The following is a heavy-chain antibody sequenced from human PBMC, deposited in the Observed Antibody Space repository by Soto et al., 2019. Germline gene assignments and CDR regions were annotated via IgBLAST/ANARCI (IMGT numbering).Heavy chain of an antibody. Sequence: VASVKVSCKASGYTFTGYYMHWVRQAPGQGLEWMGWMNPINGATGSARRFQGRVSMTRNTATATAYLELTSLRSDDSAVYFCGRGPSPRAPAGGTPYYYAMDVWGQGTTVTVSS. CDR3: GRGPSPRAPAGGTPYYYAMDV. J-gene: IGHJ6*02. V-gene: IGHV1-2*02. CDR2: MNPINGAT. D-gene: IGHD2-2*01. CDR1: GYTFTGYY.